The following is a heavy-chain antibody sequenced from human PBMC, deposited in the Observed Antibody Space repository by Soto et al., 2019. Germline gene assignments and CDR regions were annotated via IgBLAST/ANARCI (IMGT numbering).Heavy chain of an antibody. CDR1: GVTISSYD. V-gene: IGHV1-69*13. CDR2: IIPIFGTA. D-gene: IGHD6-13*01. CDR3: ARDRAAAGPQPPFDP. J-gene: IGHJ5*02. Sequence: GAPVKVPCKASGVTISSYDICWVQQSPGQGLEWMGGIIPIFGTANYAQKFQGRVTITADESTSTAYMELSSLRAEDTAVYYCARDRAAAGPQPPFDPWGQGTLVTVSS.